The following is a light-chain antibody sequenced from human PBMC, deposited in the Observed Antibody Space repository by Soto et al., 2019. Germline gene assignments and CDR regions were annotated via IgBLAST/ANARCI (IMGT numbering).Light chain of an antibody. CDR2: DAS. V-gene: IGKV3-11*01. CDR1: QSVSSD. CDR3: QQRSNWPAT. J-gene: IGKJ4*01. Sequence: EIVLTQSPATLSLSPGERATLSCRASQSVSSDLAWYQQKPGQAPRLLIYDASNRATGIPARFSGSGSGTDFTLTISSLAHEDFAVYYCQQRSNWPATFGGGTKVEIK.